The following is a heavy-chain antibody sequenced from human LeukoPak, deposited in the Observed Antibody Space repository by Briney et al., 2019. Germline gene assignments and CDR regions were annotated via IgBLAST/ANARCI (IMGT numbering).Heavy chain of an antibody. J-gene: IGHJ4*02. CDR1: GFTFTSYA. CDR2: ISGSGGST. Sequence: GGSLTLSCPASGFTFTSYAMSWVRQAPGKGLEWVSAISGSGGSTYYADSVKGRFTISRDNSKNTLYLQMNTLRAEDTAIYYCAKGGVYSSGWDYFDYWGQGTLVTVSS. D-gene: IGHD6-19*01. CDR3: AKGGVYSSGWDYFDY. V-gene: IGHV3-23*01.